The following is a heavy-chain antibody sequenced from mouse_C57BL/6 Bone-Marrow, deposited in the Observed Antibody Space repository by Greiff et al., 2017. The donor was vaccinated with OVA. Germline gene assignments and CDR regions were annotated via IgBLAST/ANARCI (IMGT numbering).Heavy chain of an antibody. V-gene: IGHV1-82*01. J-gene: IGHJ4*01. D-gene: IGHD2-3*01. Sequence: QVQLKESGPELVKPGASVKISCKASGYAFSSSWMNWVKQRPGKGLEWIGRIYPGDGDTNYNGKFKGKATLTADKSSSTAYMQLSSLTSEDSAVYVCARGIYDGYLYAMDYWGQGTSVTVSS. CDR3: ARGIYDGYLYAMDY. CDR2: IYPGDGDT. CDR1: GYAFSSSW.